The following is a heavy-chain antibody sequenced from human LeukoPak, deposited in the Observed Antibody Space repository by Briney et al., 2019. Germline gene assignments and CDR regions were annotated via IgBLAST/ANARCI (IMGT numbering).Heavy chain of an antibody. Sequence: SVKVSCKASGGTFSSYAISWVRQAPGQGLEWMGGIIPIFGTANYAQKFQGRVTITTDESTSTAYMELSSLRSEDTAVYYCARNDYGGNSALYYYYMDVWGKGTTVTDSS. J-gene: IGHJ6*03. CDR3: ARNDYGGNSALYYYYMDV. CDR2: IIPIFGTA. V-gene: IGHV1-69*05. D-gene: IGHD4-23*01. CDR1: GGTFSSYA.